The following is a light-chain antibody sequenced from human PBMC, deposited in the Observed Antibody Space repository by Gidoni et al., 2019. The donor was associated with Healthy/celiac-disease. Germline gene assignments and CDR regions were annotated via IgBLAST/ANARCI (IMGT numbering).Light chain of an antibody. CDR2: DAS. CDR1: QDISNY. V-gene: IGKV1-33*01. CDR3: QQSLT. Sequence: DIQMTQSPSSLSASVGDRVTITCKASQDISNYLNWYQQKPGKAPKLLIYDASNLETGVPSRFSGSGSGTDFTFTISSLQPEDIATYYCQQSLTFGGGTKVEIK. J-gene: IGKJ4*01.